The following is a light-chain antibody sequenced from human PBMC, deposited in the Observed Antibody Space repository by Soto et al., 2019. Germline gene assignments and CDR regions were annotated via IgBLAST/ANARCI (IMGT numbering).Light chain of an antibody. Sequence: QSALTQPASVSGSPGQSITISCTGTDNDIGTYNLVSWYQQCPGTAPKVIIFDVSSRPSGVSSRFSGSKSGNTASLTISALQDEDEADYYCCSYGGSRPYVFGTGTKLTVL. CDR1: DNDIGTYNL. CDR3: CSYGGSRPYV. V-gene: IGLV2-23*02. CDR2: DVS. J-gene: IGLJ1*01.